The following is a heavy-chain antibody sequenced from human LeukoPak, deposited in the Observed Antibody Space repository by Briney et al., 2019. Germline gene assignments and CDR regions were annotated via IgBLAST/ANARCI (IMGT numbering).Heavy chain of an antibody. J-gene: IGHJ6*02. CDR1: GYTFITYG. CDR3: ARDYCSSTSCYSLYYYYYYGMDV. V-gene: IGHV1-18*01. Sequence: ASVKVSCKASGYTFITYGISWVRQAPGQGLEWMGWISAYNGNTNYTQKLQGKVTMTTDTSTSTAYMELRSLRSDDTAVYYCARDYCSSTSCYSLYYYYYYGMDVWGQGTTVTVSS. D-gene: IGHD2-2*01. CDR2: ISAYNGNT.